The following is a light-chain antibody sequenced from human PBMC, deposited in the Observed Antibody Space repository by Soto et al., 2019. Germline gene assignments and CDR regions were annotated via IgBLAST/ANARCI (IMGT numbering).Light chain of an antibody. V-gene: IGLV2-14*03. J-gene: IGLJ2*01. Sequence: QSALTQPASVSGSPGQSITISCSGTSSDVGTYNFVSWYQQHPGKAPQLIFFYVSNRPSGVSDRFSGSKSGNTAYLTISGLQAEYEADYYCSSYTSTNTRVVFGGGTKLTVL. CDR3: SSYTSTNTRVV. CDR2: YVS. CDR1: SSDVGTYNF.